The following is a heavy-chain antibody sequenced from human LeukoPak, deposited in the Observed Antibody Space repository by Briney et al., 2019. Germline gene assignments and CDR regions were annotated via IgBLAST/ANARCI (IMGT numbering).Heavy chain of an antibody. CDR3: AKGPIVGALIDY. CDR1: GFTFADYA. D-gene: IGHD1-26*01. Sequence: PGGTLRLSCAASGFTFADYAMTWVRQAPGKGLEWVSAISGSGGSTYYADSVKGRFTISRDNSKNTLYLQMNSLRAEDTAVYYCAKGPIVGALIDYWGQGTLVTVSS. V-gene: IGHV3-23*01. CDR2: ISGSGGST. J-gene: IGHJ4*02.